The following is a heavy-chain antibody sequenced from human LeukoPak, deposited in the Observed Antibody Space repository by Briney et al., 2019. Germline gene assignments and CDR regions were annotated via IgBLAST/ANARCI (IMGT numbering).Heavy chain of an antibody. CDR3: AKDLPRDLAYGDYFDY. J-gene: IGHJ4*02. Sequence: PGGSLRLSCAASGFTFSSYAMSWVRQAPGKGLEWVSAISGSGGSTYYADSVKGRFTISRDNSKNTLYLQMNSLRAEDTAAYYCAKDLPRDLAYGDYFDYWGQGTLVTVSS. D-gene: IGHD4-17*01. CDR1: GFTFSSYA. CDR2: ISGSGGST. V-gene: IGHV3-23*01.